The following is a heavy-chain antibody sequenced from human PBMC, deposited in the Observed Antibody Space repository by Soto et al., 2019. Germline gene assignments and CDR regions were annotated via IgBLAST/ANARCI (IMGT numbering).Heavy chain of an antibody. Sequence: GGSLRLSCAASGFTFDDYAMHWVRQAPGKGLEWVSGISWNSGSIGYADSVKGRFTISRDNAKNSLYLQMNSLRAEDTALYYCAKDISSTVTPNRRYYYMDVWGKGTTVTVSS. CDR1: GFTFDDYA. CDR3: AKDISSTVTPNRRYYYMDV. D-gene: IGHD4-17*01. V-gene: IGHV3-9*01. CDR2: ISWNSGSI. J-gene: IGHJ6*03.